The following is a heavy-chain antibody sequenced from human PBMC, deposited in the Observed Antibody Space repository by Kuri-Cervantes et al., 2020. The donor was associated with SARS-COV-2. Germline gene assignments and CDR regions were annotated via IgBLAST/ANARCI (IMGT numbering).Heavy chain of an antibody. Sequence: GESLKISCVASGFTFSNYGMHWVRQAPGKGLEWVAYIRYDGSETYYADSVKGRLSISRDNSKNSLYVQMDSLTPEDTAMSYCARDCSTGLCTSFDYWGQGTLVTVSS. D-gene: IGHD2-8*02. J-gene: IGHJ4*02. CDR3: ARDCSTGLCTSFDY. CDR1: GFTFSNYG. V-gene: IGHV3-30*02. CDR2: IRYDGSET.